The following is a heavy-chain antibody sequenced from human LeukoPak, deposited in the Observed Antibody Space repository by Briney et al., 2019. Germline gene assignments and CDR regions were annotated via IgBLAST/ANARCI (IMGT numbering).Heavy chain of an antibody. V-gene: IGHV4-34*01. CDR3: AGGYCSGGSCYSRNWFDP. CDR1: GGSFSGYY. CDR2: INHSGST. D-gene: IGHD2-15*01. J-gene: IGHJ5*02. Sequence: SETLSLTCAVYGGSFSGYYWSWIRQPPGKGLEWIGEINHSGSTNYNPSLKSRVTISVDTSKNQFSLKLGSVTAADTAVYYCAGGYCSGGSCYSRNWFDPWGQGTLVTVSS.